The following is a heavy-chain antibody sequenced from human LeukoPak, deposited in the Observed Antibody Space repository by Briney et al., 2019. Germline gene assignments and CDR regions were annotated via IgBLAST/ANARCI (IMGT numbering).Heavy chain of an antibody. CDR2: SYYTGST. CDR3: ARLERRQEAFDI. J-gene: IGHJ3*02. Sequence: AETLSLTCTVSGGSISSQYWSWIRQPPGKGLEWIGYSYYTGSTNYNPSLKSRVTISVDTSKNQFSLKLSSVTAADTAVYCCARLERRQEAFDIWGQGTMVTVSS. V-gene: IGHV4-59*08. D-gene: IGHD1-1*01. CDR1: GGSISSQY.